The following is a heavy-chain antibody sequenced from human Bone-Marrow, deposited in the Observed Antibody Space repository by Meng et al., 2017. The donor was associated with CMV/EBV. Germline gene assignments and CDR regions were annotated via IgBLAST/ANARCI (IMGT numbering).Heavy chain of an antibody. CDR1: GFTFSSYA. Sequence: GESLKISCAASGFTFSSYAMHWVRQAPGKGLEWVAVISYDGSNKYYADSVKGRFTISRDNSKNTLYLQMNSLRAEDTAVYYCAREYYDFWSGYLRPYYYYGMDVWGQGTTVTVSS. V-gene: IGHV3-30*04. CDR2: ISYDGSNK. J-gene: IGHJ6*02. D-gene: IGHD3-3*01. CDR3: AREYYDFWSGYLRPYYYYGMDV.